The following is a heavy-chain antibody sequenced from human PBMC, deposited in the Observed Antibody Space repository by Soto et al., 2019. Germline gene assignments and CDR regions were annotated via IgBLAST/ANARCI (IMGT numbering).Heavy chain of an antibody. CDR3: AKDSSQQLGWY. CDR1: GFTFSDYA. Sequence: EVQLLESGGGLVQPGGSLRLSCAASGFTFSDYAMTWVRQAPGKGLEWVSAISGSGGSKYYADSVKGRFTISRDNPKKTRYLQMISLRAEDTAVYYCAKDSSQQLGWYWGQGTLVTVSS. J-gene: IGHJ4*02. D-gene: IGHD6-6*01. V-gene: IGHV3-23*01. CDR2: ISGSGGSK.